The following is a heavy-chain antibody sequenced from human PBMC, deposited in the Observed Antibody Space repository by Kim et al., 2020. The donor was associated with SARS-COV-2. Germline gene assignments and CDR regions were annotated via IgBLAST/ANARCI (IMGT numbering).Heavy chain of an antibody. CDR1: GFTFSSYA. V-gene: IGHV3-23*01. CDR3: AKSPPKGGSYQNGPTPFYFDY. D-gene: IGHD1-26*01. CDR2: ISGSGGST. Sequence: GSLRLSCAASGFTFSSYAMSWVRQAPGKGLEWVSAISGSGGSTYYADSVKGRFTISRDNSKNTLYLQMNSLRAEDTAVYYCAKSPPKGGSYQNGPTPFYFDYWGQGTLVTVSS. J-gene: IGHJ4*02.